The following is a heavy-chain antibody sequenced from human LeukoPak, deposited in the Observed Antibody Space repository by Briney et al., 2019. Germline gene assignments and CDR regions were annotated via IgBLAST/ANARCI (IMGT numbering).Heavy chain of an antibody. J-gene: IGHJ3*02. Sequence: ASVKVSCKASGGTFSSYAISWVRQAPGKGLEWMGGFDPEDGETIYAQKFQGRVTMTEDTSTDTAYMELSSLRSEDTAVYYCATDRASYSSGWYYAFDIWGQGTMVTVSS. CDR1: GGTFSSYA. V-gene: IGHV1-24*01. CDR2: FDPEDGET. D-gene: IGHD6-19*01. CDR3: ATDRASYSSGWYYAFDI.